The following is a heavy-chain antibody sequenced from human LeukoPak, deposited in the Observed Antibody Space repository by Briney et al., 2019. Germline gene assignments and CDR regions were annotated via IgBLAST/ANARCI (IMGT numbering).Heavy chain of an antibody. J-gene: IGHJ4*02. Sequence: ASVKVSCKASGGTFSSYAIRWVRQAPGQGLEWMGRIIPILGIANYAQKFQGRVTITADKSTSTAYMELSSLRSEDTAVYYCAREVLSIAARRSFKFDYWGQGTLVTVSS. V-gene: IGHV1-69*04. CDR1: GGTFSSYA. CDR3: AREVLSIAARRSFKFDY. D-gene: IGHD6-6*01. CDR2: IIPILGIA.